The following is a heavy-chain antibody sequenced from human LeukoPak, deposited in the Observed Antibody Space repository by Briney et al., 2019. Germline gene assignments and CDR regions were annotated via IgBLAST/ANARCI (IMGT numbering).Heavy chain of an antibody. CDR1: GNTFAGYY. CDR3: ARGPIGGLRKGFDI. V-gene: IGHV1-2*02. D-gene: IGHD1-26*01. CDR2: INTHNGAT. J-gene: IGHJ4*02. Sequence: ASVKVSCKASGNTFAGYYVHWVRQAPGQGLDWMGWINTHNGATNYAQHFQGRVTMTTDTAVTTAYMDLDGLISDDAAVYFCARGPIGGLRKGFDIWGQGTLVTVSS.